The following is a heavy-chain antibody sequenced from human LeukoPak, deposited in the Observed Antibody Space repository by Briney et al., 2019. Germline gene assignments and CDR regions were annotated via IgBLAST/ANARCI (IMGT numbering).Heavy chain of an antibody. Sequence: PSETLSLTCTVSGGSISSYYWNWIRQPPGKGLEWIGYIYYSGSTNYNPSLKSRVTISVDTSKNQFSLKLSSVTAADTAVYYCARACGYSGYDHHRCYYYYGMDVWGQGTTVTVSS. D-gene: IGHD5-12*01. CDR1: GGSISSYY. CDR3: ARACGYSGYDHHRCYYYYGMDV. V-gene: IGHV4-59*01. J-gene: IGHJ6*02. CDR2: IYYSGST.